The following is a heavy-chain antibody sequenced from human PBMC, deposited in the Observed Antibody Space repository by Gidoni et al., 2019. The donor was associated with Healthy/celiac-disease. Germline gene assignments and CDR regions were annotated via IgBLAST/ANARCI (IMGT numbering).Heavy chain of an antibody. CDR1: GGSISSVGYY. Sequence: QVQLQESGPGLVKPSQPLSLTCTVSGGSISSVGYYCSWIRQHPGKGLEWIGYIYYSRSTYYNPSLKSRVTISVDTSKNQFSLKLSSVTAADTAVYYCARGAVGLRAVSAFDIWGQGTMVTVSS. V-gene: IGHV4-31*03. CDR2: IYYSRST. D-gene: IGHD6-19*01. CDR3: ARGAVGLRAVSAFDI. J-gene: IGHJ3*02.